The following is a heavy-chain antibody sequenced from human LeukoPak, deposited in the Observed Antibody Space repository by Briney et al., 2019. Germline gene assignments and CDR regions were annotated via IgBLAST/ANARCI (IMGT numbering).Heavy chain of an antibody. D-gene: IGHD3-22*01. CDR1: GFTFSDYS. Sequence: PGGSLRLSCAASGFTFSDYSMNWVRQAPGKGLEWVSSISSSSSYIYYADSVKGRFTISRDNAKNSLYLQMNSLRAEDTAVYYCAREYYDSSGYYYFDYWGQGTLVTVSS. CDR2: ISSSSSYI. CDR3: AREYYDSSGYYYFDY. V-gene: IGHV3-21*01. J-gene: IGHJ4*02.